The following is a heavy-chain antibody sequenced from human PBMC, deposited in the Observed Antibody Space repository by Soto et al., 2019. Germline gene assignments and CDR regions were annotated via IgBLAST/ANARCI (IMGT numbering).Heavy chain of an antibody. CDR2: IYYSGST. V-gene: IGHV4-61*08. CDR3: ARGYYTSWYWFDR. D-gene: IGHD6-13*01. CDR1: GGSVRTGVHY. J-gene: IGHJ2*01. Sequence: QVQLQESGPGLVKPSETLSLTCTVSVSGGSVRTGVHYWSWIRQPPGKGLEWIGYIYYSGSTNSNPSLKSRVTISVDTSKNQFSLKLTSVTAADTAVYYCARGYYTSWYWFDRWGRGTLVTVSS.